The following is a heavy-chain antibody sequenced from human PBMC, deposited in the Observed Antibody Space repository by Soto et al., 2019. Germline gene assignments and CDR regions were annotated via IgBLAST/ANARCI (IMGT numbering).Heavy chain of an antibody. V-gene: IGHV3-21*01. J-gene: IGHJ4*02. CDR1: GFTFANYG. CDR3: ARLRRDSSSWYDY. CDR2: ISSSSSYI. Sequence: GGSLRLSCGTSGFTFANYGMGWVRQAPGRGLGWVSGISSSSSYIYYADSVKGRFTISRDNAKNSLYLQMNSLRAEDTAVYYCARLRRDSSSWYDYWVQGSLVTGFS. D-gene: IGHD6-13*01.